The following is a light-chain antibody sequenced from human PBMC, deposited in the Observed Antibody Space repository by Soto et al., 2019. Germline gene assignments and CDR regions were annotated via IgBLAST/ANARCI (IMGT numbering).Light chain of an antibody. J-gene: IGLJ1*01. CDR3: SSCTTSSSYV. Sequence: QSALAQPASVSGSPGQSITISCTGTSSDVGGYIYVSWYQQHPGKAPKLTIYDVTSRPSGVSYRFSGSKSGNTASLTISGLQAEDEADYYCSSCTTSSSYVFGTGTKVTVL. V-gene: IGLV2-14*01. CDR1: SSDVGGYIY. CDR2: DVT.